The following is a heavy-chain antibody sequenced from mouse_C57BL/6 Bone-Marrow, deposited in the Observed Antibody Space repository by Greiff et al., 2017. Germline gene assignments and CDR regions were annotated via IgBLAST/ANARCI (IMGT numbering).Heavy chain of an antibody. V-gene: IGHV14-3*01. J-gene: IGHJ3*01. CDR3: ALDYPWFAY. CDR2: IDPANGNT. CDR1: GFTIKNTY. Sequence: EVQLQQSVAELVRPGASVKLSCTASGFTIKNTYMHWVKQRPEQGLEWIGRIDPANGNTNYAPKFQGQATITADTSSNTAYLQLSSLTSEDTAIDYCALDYPWFAYWGQGTLVTVSA. D-gene: IGHD2-4*01.